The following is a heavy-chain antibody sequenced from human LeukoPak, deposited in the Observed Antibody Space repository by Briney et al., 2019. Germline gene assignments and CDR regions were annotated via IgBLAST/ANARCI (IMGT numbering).Heavy chain of an antibody. CDR2: ISHSGST. D-gene: IGHD3-10*01. J-gene: IGHJ6*02. V-gene: IGHV4-34*01. Sequence: PSETLSLTCAVYGGSFSGYYWSWIRQPPGKGLEWIGEISHSGSTNYNPSLKSRVTISVDTSKNQFSLKLSSVTAADTAVYYCARGPITMVRGVNPDYYYYGMDVWGQGTTVTVSS. CDR1: GGSFSGYY. CDR3: ARGPITMVRGVNPDYYYYGMDV.